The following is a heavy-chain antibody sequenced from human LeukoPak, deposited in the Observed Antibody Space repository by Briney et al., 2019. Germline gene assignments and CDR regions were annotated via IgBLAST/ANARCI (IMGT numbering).Heavy chain of an antibody. D-gene: IGHD1-1*01. Sequence: ASVKVSCKASGGTFSSYAISWVRLAPGQGLEWMGGIIPIFGTANYAQKFQGRVTITADESTSTAYMELSSLRSEDTAVYYCARVYFEGTTLVDDAFDIWGQGTMVTVSS. CDR1: GGTFSSYA. J-gene: IGHJ3*02. CDR3: ARVYFEGTTLVDDAFDI. V-gene: IGHV1-69*13. CDR2: IIPIFGTA.